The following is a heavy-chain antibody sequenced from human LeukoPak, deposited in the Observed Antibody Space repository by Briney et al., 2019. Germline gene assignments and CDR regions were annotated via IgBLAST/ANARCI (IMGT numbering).Heavy chain of an antibody. CDR3: ARVDSSGYYRHFDY. Sequence: GGSLRLSCAASGFTFSDYYMSWIRQAPGKGLEWVSYISSSGGTIYYADSVKGRFTISRDNAKNSLYLQMNSLRVEDTAVYYCARVDSSGYYRHFDYWGQGTLVTVSS. D-gene: IGHD3-22*01. CDR2: ISSSGGTI. J-gene: IGHJ4*02. CDR1: GFTFSDYY. V-gene: IGHV3-11*01.